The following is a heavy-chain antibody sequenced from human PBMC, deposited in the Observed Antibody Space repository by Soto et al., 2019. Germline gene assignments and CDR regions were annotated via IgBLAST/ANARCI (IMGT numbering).Heavy chain of an antibody. CDR2: IYSDDSR. V-gene: IGHV3-53*01. CDR1: GFTVSRNF. Sequence: GGSLRLSCAVSGFTVSRNFMSWVRQAPGKGLEWVSVIYSDDSRYYAGSVKGRFTISRDNSKNTLFLQMNSLRAEDTAVYYCATHRGGYDRDFDYWGRGALVTVSS. J-gene: IGHJ4*02. D-gene: IGHD5-12*01. CDR3: ATHRGGYDRDFDY.